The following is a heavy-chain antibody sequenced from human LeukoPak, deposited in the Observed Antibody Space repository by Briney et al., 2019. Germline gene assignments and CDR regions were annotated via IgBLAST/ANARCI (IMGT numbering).Heavy chain of an antibody. CDR1: GYTLTELP. D-gene: IGHD3-10*01. CDR3: ATDLHYFGSGSHIGAY. CDR2: FDPEDAET. Sequence: ASVKVSCKVSGYTLTELPMHWVRLAPGKGLEWVGGFDPEDAETIYAQKFQGRVTMTEDTSTDTAYMELSSLRSEDTAVYYCATDLHYFGSGSHIGAYWGQGTPVTVSS. J-gene: IGHJ4*02. V-gene: IGHV1-24*01.